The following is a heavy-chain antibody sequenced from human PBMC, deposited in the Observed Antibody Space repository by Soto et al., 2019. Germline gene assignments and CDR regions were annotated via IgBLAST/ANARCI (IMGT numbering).Heavy chain of an antibody. CDR1: GGSVTNSSYY. J-gene: IGHJ5*02. Sequence: SETLSLTCTVSGGSVTNSSYYWGWIRQPPGKGLEWIGYIYYSGSTNYNPSLKSRVTISVDTSKNQFSLKLSSVTAADTAVYYCARANITMVGGGFDPWGQGTLVTVS. CDR2: IYYSGST. V-gene: IGHV4-61*01. D-gene: IGHD3-10*01. CDR3: ARANITMVGGGFDP.